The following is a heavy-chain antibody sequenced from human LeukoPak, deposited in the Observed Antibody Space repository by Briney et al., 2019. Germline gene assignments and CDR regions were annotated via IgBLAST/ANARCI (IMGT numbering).Heavy chain of an antibody. CDR1: GYSFTSYW. V-gene: IGHV5-10-1*01. J-gene: IGHJ5*02. CDR3: ARRQYYYDAGNWFDP. CDR2: IDPSDSYT. D-gene: IGHD3-22*01. Sequence: GESLKISCQGSGYSFTSYWISWVRQMPGKGLEWMGRIDPSDSYTNYSPSFQGHVTISADKSISTAYLQWSSLKASDTAMYYCARRQYYYDAGNWFDPWGQGTLVTVSS.